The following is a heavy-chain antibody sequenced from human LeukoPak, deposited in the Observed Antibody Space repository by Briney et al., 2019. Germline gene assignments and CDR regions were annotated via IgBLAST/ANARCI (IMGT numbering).Heavy chain of an antibody. Sequence: GTSLRLSCAASGFTFSSYGMHWVRQSPGKGLEWLASVSYNGRYYYYKEFFKGRVTISRDSSRRMFYLQMNSLTPDDTATYYCAKDADLETNFPYYFDYWARAPWSPS. CDR2: VSYNGRYY. CDR1: GFTFSSYG. J-gene: IGHJ4*02. CDR3: AKDADLETNFPYYFDY. V-gene: IGHV3-33*05. D-gene: IGHD2-8*01.